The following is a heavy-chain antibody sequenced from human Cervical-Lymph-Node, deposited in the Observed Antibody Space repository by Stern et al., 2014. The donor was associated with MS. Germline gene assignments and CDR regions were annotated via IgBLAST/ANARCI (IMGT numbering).Heavy chain of an antibody. CDR3: ARVRFYGSGIYYALGDGMDV. D-gene: IGHD3-10*01. CDR1: GYTFTNYN. J-gene: IGHJ6*02. CDR2: MNPNSGNK. V-gene: IGHV1-8*01. Sequence: QVQLMQSGAEVKKPGASVKVSYKASGYTFTNYNIDWVRQATGQGLEWMGWMNPNSGNKGYAQRFQGRVTMTRDTSTSTAYMELSSLKAEDTAVYYCARVRFYGSGIYYALGDGMDVWGQGTTVTVSS.